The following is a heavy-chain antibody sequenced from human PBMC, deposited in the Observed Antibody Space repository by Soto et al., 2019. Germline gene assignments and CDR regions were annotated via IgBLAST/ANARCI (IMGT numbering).Heavy chain of an antibody. J-gene: IGHJ4*02. CDR3: ASDIGGSTITTFFHY. V-gene: IGHV3-9*01. Sequence: DVQLVESGGGLVQPGRSLRLSCVASGFTVDDYAMHWVRQAPGKGLEWVSGISWNSGRIDYAHSVKGRFTISRDNAKNSLSLQMNSLRAEDTALYYCASDIGGSTITTFFHYWGQGTLVTVSS. CDR2: ISWNSGRI. D-gene: IGHD4-4*01. CDR1: GFTVDDYA.